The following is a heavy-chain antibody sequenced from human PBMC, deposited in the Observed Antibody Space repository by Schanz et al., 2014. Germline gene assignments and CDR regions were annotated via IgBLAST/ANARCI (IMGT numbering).Heavy chain of an antibody. J-gene: IGHJ4*02. CDR1: GFTFSSYS. Sequence: EVQLLESGGGLVKPGGSLRLSCAASGFTFSSYSMNWVRQAPGKGLEWVSSISSSGSYIYYADSVKGRFTISRDNAKNSMYLHMKSLRGEDTAVYYCARDNYYGSGSCAYWGQGTLVTVSS. CDR3: ARDNYYGSGSCAY. CDR2: ISSSGSYI. V-gene: IGHV3-21*06. D-gene: IGHD3-10*01.